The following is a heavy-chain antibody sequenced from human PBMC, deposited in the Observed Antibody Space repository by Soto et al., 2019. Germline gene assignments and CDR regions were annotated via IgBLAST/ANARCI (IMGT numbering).Heavy chain of an antibody. Sequence: PQTRCLTCTVSAGSISPARYYLGWLRHHKGKGLEWVGSISYSGSTYYNPSLKSRVTISVDTSKNQFSLKLSSVTAADTALYYCARPRYFDRLAQEYNRFDPRGQGTLVTVS. V-gene: IGHV4-39*01. D-gene: IGHD3-9*01. CDR3: ARPRYFDRLAQEYNRFDP. CDR1: AGSISPARYY. CDR2: ISYSGST. J-gene: IGHJ5*02.